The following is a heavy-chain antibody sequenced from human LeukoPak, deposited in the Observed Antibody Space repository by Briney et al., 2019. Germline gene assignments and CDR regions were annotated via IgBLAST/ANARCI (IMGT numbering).Heavy chain of an antibody. Sequence: PSETLSLTCTVSGGSISSYYWSWIRQPPGKGLEWIGYIYYSGSTNYNPSLKSRVTISVDTSKNQFSLKLSSVTAADTAVYCCARAIRGYYSYFDYWGQGTLVTVSS. J-gene: IGHJ4*02. CDR2: IYYSGST. CDR3: ARAIRGYYSYFDY. V-gene: IGHV4-59*08. CDR1: GGSISSYY. D-gene: IGHD3-22*01.